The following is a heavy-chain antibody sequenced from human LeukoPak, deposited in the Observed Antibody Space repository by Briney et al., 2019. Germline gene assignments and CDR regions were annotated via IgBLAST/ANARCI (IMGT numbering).Heavy chain of an antibody. CDR3: ARDSNYYGSGSYYYLNWFDP. Sequence: SETLSLTCAVSGGSISSSNWWSWVRQPPGKGLEWIGEIYHSGSTNYNPSLKSRVTISVDKSKNQFSLKLSSVTAADTAVYYCARDSNYYGSGSYYYLNWFDPWGQGTPVTVSS. V-gene: IGHV4-4*02. CDR1: GGSISSSNW. J-gene: IGHJ5*02. CDR2: IYHSGST. D-gene: IGHD3-10*01.